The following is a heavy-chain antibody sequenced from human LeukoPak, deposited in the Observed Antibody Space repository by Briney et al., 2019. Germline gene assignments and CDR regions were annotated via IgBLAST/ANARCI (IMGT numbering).Heavy chain of an antibody. CDR2: IYSDGST. CDR3: ARVDFGGIYYYPDV. D-gene: IGHD3-3*01. Sequence: SETLSLTCTVSGGSITDYYWTWIRQPAGKGLEWIGRIYSDGSTKYNPSLKSRVTMSVDTSTNQFSLKMKSMTAADTAVYYCARVDFGGIYYYPDVWGKGTAVTVS. V-gene: IGHV4-4*07. J-gene: IGHJ6*03. CDR1: GGSITDYY.